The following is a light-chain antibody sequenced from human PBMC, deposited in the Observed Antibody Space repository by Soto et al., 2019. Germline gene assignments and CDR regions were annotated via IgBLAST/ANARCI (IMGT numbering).Light chain of an antibody. CDR1: SSDIGAYNF. V-gene: IGLV2-14*03. Sequence: QSALTQPASVSGSPGQSITISCTGTSSDIGAYNFVSWYQQHPGKAPNLMLYDVNIRPSGVSNRFSGSKSGNTASLTISGLQAEDEADYYCTSWTTSTTMIFGAGTKLTVL. CDR2: DVN. J-gene: IGLJ2*01. CDR3: TSWTTSTTMI.